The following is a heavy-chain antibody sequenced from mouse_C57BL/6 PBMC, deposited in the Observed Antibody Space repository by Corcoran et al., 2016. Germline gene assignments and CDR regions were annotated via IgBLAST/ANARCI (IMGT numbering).Heavy chain of an antibody. Sequence: EVQLQQSGPELVKPGASVKISCKASGYTFTDYYMNWVKQSHGKSLEWIGDINPNNGGTSYNQKFKGKATLTVDKSSSTAYMELRSLTSEDSAFYYCAIANYGSSPWFAYWGQGTLVTVSA. D-gene: IGHD1-1*01. CDR2: INPNNGGT. CDR1: GYTFTDYY. J-gene: IGHJ3*01. V-gene: IGHV1-26*01. CDR3: AIANYGSSPWFAY.